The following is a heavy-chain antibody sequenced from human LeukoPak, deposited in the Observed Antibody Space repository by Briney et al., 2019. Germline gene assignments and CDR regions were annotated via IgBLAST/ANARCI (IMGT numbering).Heavy chain of an antibody. CDR2: INHSGST. CDR3: ARHPHSSSWTPSWFDP. Sequence: SETLSLTCAVYGGSFSGYYWTWIRQPPGKGLEWIGEINHSGSTNYNPSLKSRVTISVDTSKNQFSLKLSSVTAADTAVYYCARHPHSSSWTPSWFDPWGQGTLVTVSS. CDR1: GGSFSGYY. J-gene: IGHJ5*02. V-gene: IGHV4-34*01. D-gene: IGHD6-13*01.